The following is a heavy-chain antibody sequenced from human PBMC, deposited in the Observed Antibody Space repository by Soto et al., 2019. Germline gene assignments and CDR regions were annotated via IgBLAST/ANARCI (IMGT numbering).Heavy chain of an antibody. CDR3: ARVYHFWSGYVRFDP. D-gene: IGHD3-3*01. CDR2: INHSGST. CDR1: GGSFSGYY. J-gene: IGHJ5*02. V-gene: IGHV4-34*01. Sequence: SETLSLTCAVYGGSFSGYYWSWIRRPPGKGLEWIGEINHSGSTNYNPSLKSRVTISVDTSKNQFSLKLSSVTAADTAVYYCARVYHFWSGYVRFDPWGQGTLVTVSS.